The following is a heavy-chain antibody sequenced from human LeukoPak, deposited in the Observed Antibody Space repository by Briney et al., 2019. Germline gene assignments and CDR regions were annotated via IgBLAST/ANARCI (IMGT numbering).Heavy chain of an antibody. V-gene: IGHV3-30*18. D-gene: IGHD3-22*01. CDR2: ISYDGSNK. J-gene: IGHJ5*02. CDR1: GFTFSSYG. CDR3: AKDLLLPYYYDSSGYPVNWFDP. Sequence: GGSLRHSCAASGFTFSSYGMHWVRQAPGKGLEWVAVISYDGSNKYYADSVKGRFTISRDNSKNTLYLQMNSLRAEDTAVYYCAKDLLLPYYYDSSGYPVNWFDPWGQGTLVTVSS.